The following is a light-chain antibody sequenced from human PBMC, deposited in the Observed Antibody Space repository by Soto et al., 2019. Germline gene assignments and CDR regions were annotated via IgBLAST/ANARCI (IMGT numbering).Light chain of an antibody. J-gene: IGLJ1*01. CDR1: SSNIGAGYD. CDR3: QSYDSSLSLYV. CDR2: GNS. Sequence: QSVLTQPPSVYGAPGHRVTISCTGSSSNIGAGYDVHWYQQLPGTAPKLLIYGNSNRPSGVPDRFSGSKSGTSASLAITGLQAEDEADYYCQSYDSSLSLYVFGTGNKVTVL. V-gene: IGLV1-40*01.